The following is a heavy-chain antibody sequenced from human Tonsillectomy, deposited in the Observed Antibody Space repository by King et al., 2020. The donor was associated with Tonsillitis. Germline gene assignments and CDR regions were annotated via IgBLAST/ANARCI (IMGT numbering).Heavy chain of an antibody. Sequence: VQLVESGGGLVQPGRSLRLSCTTSGFIFGDYGVTWFRQAPGKGLEWVVCIRSKAYVETTEYAASVKGRFTISRDDSKSIAYLQMNSLETEDTAIYYCTRSGVTPTDYWGQGTLVTVSS. J-gene: IGHJ4*02. CDR1: GFIFGDYG. CDR2: IRSKAYVETT. V-gene: IGHV3-49*03. D-gene: IGHD1-26*01. CDR3: TRSGVTPTDY.